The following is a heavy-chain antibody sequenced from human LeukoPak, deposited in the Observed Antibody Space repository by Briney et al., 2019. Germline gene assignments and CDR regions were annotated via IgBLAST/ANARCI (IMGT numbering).Heavy chain of an antibody. CDR1: GFSFSASA. Sequence: PGESLRLSCTASGFSFSASAMHWVRQGPGEGLEWVSFITSGGSDIDYADSVRGRFTISRDNANNTLFLQMNSLRVEDTAVYYCARLRIYDDMDYWGQGTLVTVSS. J-gene: IGHJ4*02. V-gene: IGHV3-48*01. CDR3: ARLRIYDDMDY. CDR2: ITSGGSDI. D-gene: IGHD2/OR15-2a*01.